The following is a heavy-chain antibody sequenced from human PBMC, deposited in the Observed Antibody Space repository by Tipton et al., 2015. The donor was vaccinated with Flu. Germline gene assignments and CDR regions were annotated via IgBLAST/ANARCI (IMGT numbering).Heavy chain of an antibody. Sequence: SLRLSCAASGFRFSRFGMHWVRKAPGRGLEWVAVTSYDGSNEYYRDSVKGRFTISRDNSKNTLYLQMNSLRAEDTAVYYCAKDLFCTRTSCSQGGDFWGQGTLVTVSS. CDR1: GFRFSRFG. CDR3: AKDLFCTRTSCSQGGDF. CDR2: TSYDGSNE. V-gene: IGHV3-30*18. D-gene: IGHD2-2*01. J-gene: IGHJ4*02.